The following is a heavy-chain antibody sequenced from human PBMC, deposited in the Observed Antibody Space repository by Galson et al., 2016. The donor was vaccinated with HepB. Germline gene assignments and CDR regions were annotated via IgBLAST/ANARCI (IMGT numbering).Heavy chain of an antibody. D-gene: IGHD6-19*01. CDR2: IGTAGDT. J-gene: IGHJ4*02. Sequence: SLRLSCAASGFTFSSYDMHWVRQATGKGLEWVSVIGTAGDTYYPGSVKGRFTISRENAKNSLYLQVDSLRAGDTAVYYCARGRSSGWYVPYHMDFDYWGEGTLVTVSS. CDR1: GFTFSSYD. CDR3: ARGRSSGWYVPYHMDFDY. V-gene: IGHV3-13*01.